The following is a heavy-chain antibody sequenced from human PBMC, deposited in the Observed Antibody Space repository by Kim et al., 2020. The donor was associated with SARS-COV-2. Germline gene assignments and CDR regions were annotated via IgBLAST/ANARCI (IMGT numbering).Heavy chain of an antibody. CDR1: GFTFNNYD. V-gene: IGHV3-23*01. Sequence: GGSLRLSCAASGFTFNNYDMNWVRQAPGKGLEWVSLISSSGGSTYYADSVKGRFTISRDNSKNTLYLQMDSLRAEDTAVYYCAKRDYGRAFDYWGQGTLVTVSS. CDR3: AKRDYGRAFDY. D-gene: IGHD4-17*01. J-gene: IGHJ4*02. CDR2: ISSSGGST.